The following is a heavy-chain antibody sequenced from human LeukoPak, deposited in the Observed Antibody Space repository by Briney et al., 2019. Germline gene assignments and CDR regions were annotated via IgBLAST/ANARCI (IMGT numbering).Heavy chain of an antibody. J-gene: IGHJ5*02. CDR1: GHTFASYG. D-gene: IGHD3-3*02. Sequence: ASVKVSCKASGHTFASYGISWVRQAPGQGLEWMGWISGYDYKTNYAQKFQGRVTMTTDTSTNTAYMELRTLRSDDTAVYYCARDFSKARVDCFDPWGQGTLVTVSS. CDR3: ARDFSKARVDCFDP. V-gene: IGHV1-18*01. CDR2: ISGYDYKT.